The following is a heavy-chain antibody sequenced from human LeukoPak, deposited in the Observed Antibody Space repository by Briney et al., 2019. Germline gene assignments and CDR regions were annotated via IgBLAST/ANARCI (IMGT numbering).Heavy chain of an antibody. V-gene: IGHV3-23*01. Sequence: PGGSLRLSCAASGFTFSSYAMSWVRQAPGKGLEWVSAISGSGGSTYYADSVKGRFTISRDNSKNTLYLQMNSLRAEDTAVYYCAKDNDIYDYGDYGNYYFDYWGQGTLVTVSS. CDR2: ISGSGGST. CDR1: GFTFSSYA. J-gene: IGHJ4*02. CDR3: AKDNDIYDYGDYGNYYFDY. D-gene: IGHD4-17*01.